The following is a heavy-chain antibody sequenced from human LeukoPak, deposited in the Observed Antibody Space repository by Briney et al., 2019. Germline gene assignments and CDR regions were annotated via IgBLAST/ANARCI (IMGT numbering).Heavy chain of an antibody. D-gene: IGHD4-17*01. Sequence: GGSLRLSCAASGFTFSSYWMSWVRQAPGKGLEWVANIKEDGSDKYYMDSVKGRFTISRDNAKNSLSLQMNSLRAEDTAVYYCAKLPYGDYNHHWGQGTLVTVSS. CDR2: IKEDGSDK. CDR1: GFTFSSYW. J-gene: IGHJ5*02. CDR3: AKLPYGDYNHH. V-gene: IGHV3-7*05.